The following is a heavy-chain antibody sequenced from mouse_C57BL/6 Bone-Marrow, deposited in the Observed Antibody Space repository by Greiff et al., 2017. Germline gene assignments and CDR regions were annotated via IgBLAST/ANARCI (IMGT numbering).Heavy chain of an antibody. D-gene: IGHD3-3*01. V-gene: IGHV14-4*01. CDR3: TTGDPAWFAY. CDR1: GFNIKDDY. J-gene: IGHJ3*01. Sequence: VQLQQSGAELVRPGASVKLSCTASGFNIKDDYMHWVKQRPEQGLEWIGWIDPENGDTEYASKFQGKATITADTSSHTAYLQLSSLTSEDTAVYYCTTGDPAWFAYWGQGTLVTVSA. CDR2: IDPENGDT.